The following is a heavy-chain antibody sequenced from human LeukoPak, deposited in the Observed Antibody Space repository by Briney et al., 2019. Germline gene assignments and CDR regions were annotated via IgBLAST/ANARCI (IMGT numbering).Heavy chain of an antibody. CDR1: GGSFSSYY. J-gene: IGHJ3*02. CDR3: VRPRYYYDSAFDI. Sequence: SETLSLTCAVYGGSFSSYYWSWIRQPPGKGLEWIGYIYYSGSTNYNPSLKSRVTISVDTSKNQFSLKLNSVTAADAAVYYCVRPRYYYDSAFDIWGQGTMVTVSS. V-gene: IGHV4-59*01. CDR2: IYYSGST. D-gene: IGHD3-22*01.